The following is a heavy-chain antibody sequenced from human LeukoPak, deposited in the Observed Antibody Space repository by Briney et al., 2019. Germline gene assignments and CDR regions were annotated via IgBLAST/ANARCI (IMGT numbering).Heavy chain of an antibody. Sequence: GRSLRLSCAASGFTFSSYGMHWVRQAPGKGLEWVAVIWYDGSNKYYADSVKGRFTISRDNSKNTLYLQMNSLRAEDTAVYYCARDRITMVRGVILYYYGMDVWGQGTTVTVSS. CDR2: IWYDGSNK. V-gene: IGHV3-33*01. J-gene: IGHJ6*02. CDR1: GFTFSSYG. D-gene: IGHD3-10*01. CDR3: ARDRITMVRGVILYYYGMDV.